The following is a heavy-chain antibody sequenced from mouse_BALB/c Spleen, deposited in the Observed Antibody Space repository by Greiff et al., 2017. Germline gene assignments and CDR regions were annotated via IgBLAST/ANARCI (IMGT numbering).Heavy chain of an antibody. V-gene: IGHV5-6*01. Sequence: EVQLVESGGDLVKPGGSLKLSCAASGFTFSSYGMSWVRQTPDKRLEWVATISSGGSYTYYPDSVKGRFTISRDNAKNTLYLQMSSLKSEDTAMYYCARLGGTMITTRVYYFDYWGQGTTLTVSS. CDR1: GFTFSSYG. J-gene: IGHJ2*01. CDR2: ISSGGSYT. D-gene: IGHD2-4*01. CDR3: ARLGGTMITTRVYYFDY.